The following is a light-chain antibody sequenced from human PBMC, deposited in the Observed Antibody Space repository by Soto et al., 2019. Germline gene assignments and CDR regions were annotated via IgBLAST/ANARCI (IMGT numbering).Light chain of an antibody. J-gene: IGLJ1*01. V-gene: IGLV2-14*01. Sequence: QSALTQPASVSGSPGQSITISCTGTSSDVGGYKYVSWIQQHPGKAPKLMIYEVSNRPSGVSNRFSGSKSDNTASLTISGLQAEDEADYYCSSYTSSSTYVFGTGTKVTVL. CDR3: SSYTSSSTYV. CDR1: SSDVGGYKY. CDR2: EVS.